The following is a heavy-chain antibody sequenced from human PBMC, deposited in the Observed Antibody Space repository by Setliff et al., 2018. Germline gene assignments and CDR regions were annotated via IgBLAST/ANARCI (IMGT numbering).Heavy chain of an antibody. J-gene: IGHJ6*03. CDR2: AYYNGDS. V-gene: IGHV4-39*01. D-gene: IGHD6-19*01. Sequence: SETLSLTCTVSGGSLSGSLRGYAVFWGWIRQSPGKELEWIGSAYYNGDSYYNPSLKSRVTMSVDTSRNQFSLKLTSVTAADTAVYYCARARYSSGWYGGGGAFYYMDAWGKGTTVTVSS. CDR3: ARARYSSGWYGGGGAFYYMDA. CDR1: GGSLSGSLRGYAVF.